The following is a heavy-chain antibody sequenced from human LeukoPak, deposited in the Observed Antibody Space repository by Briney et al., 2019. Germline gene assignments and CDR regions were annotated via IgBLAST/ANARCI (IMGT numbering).Heavy chain of an antibody. J-gene: IGHJ4*02. D-gene: IGHD1-14*01. CDR2: IKSDGSST. Sequence: GGSLRLSCAASGFTFSSYWMHWVRQAPGKGLVWVSRIKSDGSSTSHADSVKGRFTIARDNAKNTLYLQMNSLRAEDTAVYYCAKDWRLGGNLKDYWGQGTLVTVSS. CDR1: GFTFSSYW. CDR3: AKDWRLGGNLKDY. V-gene: IGHV3-74*01.